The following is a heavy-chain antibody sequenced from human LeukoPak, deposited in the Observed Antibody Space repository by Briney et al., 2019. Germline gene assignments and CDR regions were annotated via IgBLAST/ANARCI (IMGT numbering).Heavy chain of an antibody. CDR2: TYYRSKWNS. CDR1: GDSVSSNSAV. CDR3: ARDGSASFFNL. V-gene: IGHV6-1*01. J-gene: IGHJ5*02. D-gene: IGHD3-10*01. Sequence: SQTLSLTCAISGDSVSSNSAVWNWLRQSPSRGLEWLGRTYYRSKWNSHYAESVKGRLTINPDTSRNQFSLQLNSVTPEVSAVYYCARDGSASFFNLWGQGTLVTVSS.